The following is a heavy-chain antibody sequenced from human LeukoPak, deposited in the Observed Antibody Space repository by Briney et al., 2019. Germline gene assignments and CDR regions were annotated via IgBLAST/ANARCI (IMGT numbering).Heavy chain of an antibody. Sequence: GGSLRLSCAASGFTFSSYAMSWVRQAPGKGLEWVSAIGGSGGSTYYADSVKGRFTISRDNSKNTLYLQMNSLRAEDTAVYYCAKASYCSGGSCYLVDYWGQGTLVTVFS. CDR2: IGGSGGST. J-gene: IGHJ4*02. CDR3: AKASYCSGGSCYLVDY. V-gene: IGHV3-23*01. D-gene: IGHD2-15*01. CDR1: GFTFSSYA.